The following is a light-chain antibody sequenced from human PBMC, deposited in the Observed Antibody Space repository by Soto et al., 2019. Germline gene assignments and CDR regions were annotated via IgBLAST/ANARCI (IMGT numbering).Light chain of an antibody. V-gene: IGKV1-39*01. J-gene: IGKJ1*01. CDR1: RSINSY. Sequence: IQMTHSPSSLSASVGDRVTITCXASRSINSYLNWYQQKPGKAPKLLIYAASNLQSGVPSRFSGSGSGTDFTLTISSLQPEDFATYYCQQSYSTPVTFGQGTKVDIK. CDR3: QQSYSTPVT. CDR2: AAS.